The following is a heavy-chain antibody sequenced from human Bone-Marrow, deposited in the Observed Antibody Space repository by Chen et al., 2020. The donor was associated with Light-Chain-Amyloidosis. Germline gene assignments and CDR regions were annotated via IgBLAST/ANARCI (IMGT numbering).Heavy chain of an antibody. CDR1: GFTFTAYW. V-gene: IGHV3-15*01. CDR3: TAIVGSYDTFDF. J-gene: IGHJ3*01. Sequence: EVQVVESGGGLVQPGGSLRLSCTASGFTFTAYWMSWVRQAPGKGLEWVGRIKSKVHGGTTDYAAPVEGRFTISRDDSRNTLYLQLDSLNTEDTAIYYCTAIVGSYDTFDFWGQGTMVIVSS. D-gene: IGHD2-21*01. CDR2: IKSKVHGGTT.